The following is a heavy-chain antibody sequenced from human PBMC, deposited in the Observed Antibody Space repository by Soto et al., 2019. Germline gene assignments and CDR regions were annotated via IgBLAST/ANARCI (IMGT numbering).Heavy chain of an antibody. V-gene: IGHV4-31*03. CDR3: AGVGRSTSRTIKYNWFDP. J-gene: IGHJ5*02. CDR2: IYYSGST. CDR1: GGSISSGGYY. Sequence: QVQLQESGPGLVKPSQTLSLTCTVSGGSISSGGYYWSWIRQHPGKGLEWIGYIYYSGSTYYNPSLKRRVTKSGDTSKNQFSLKLSSVTAADTAVYYCAGVGRSTSRTIKYNWFDPWGQGNLVTVSS. D-gene: IGHD2-2*01.